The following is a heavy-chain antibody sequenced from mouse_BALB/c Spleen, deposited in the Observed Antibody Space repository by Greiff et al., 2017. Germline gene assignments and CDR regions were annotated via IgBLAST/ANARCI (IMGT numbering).Heavy chain of an antibody. J-gene: IGHJ2*01. V-gene: IGHV1-5*01. Sequence: EVMLVESGTVLARPGASVKMSCKASGYTFTSYWMHWVNQRPGQGLEWIGAIYPGNSDTSYNQKFKGKAKLTAVTSTSTAYMELSSLTNEDSAVYYCTRGGLRPYFDYWGQGTTLTVSS. D-gene: IGHD2-2*01. CDR3: TRGGLRPYFDY. CDR2: IYPGNSDT. CDR1: GYTFTSYW.